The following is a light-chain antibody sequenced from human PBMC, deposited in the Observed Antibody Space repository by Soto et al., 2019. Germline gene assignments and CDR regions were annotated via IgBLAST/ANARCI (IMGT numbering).Light chain of an antibody. Sequence: QSVLTQPPSVSGAPGQRVTISCTGRSSNIGSYDVHWYQQLPGAAPKLLIDGKNNRPSGVPDRFSGSKSGTSASLAITGLQAEDESDYYGPTPTSSLSTYKYVVRTGTKVPV. V-gene: IGLV1-40*01. CDR1: SSNIGSYD. CDR3: PTPTSSLSTYKYV. CDR2: GKN. J-gene: IGLJ1*01.